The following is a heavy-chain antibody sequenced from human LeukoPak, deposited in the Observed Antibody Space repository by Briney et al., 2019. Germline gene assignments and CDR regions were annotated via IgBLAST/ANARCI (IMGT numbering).Heavy chain of an antibody. J-gene: IGHJ4*02. V-gene: IGHV3-48*01. D-gene: IGHD4-17*01. CDR2: ISSSSSTI. Sequence: GGSLRLPCAASGFTFSSYSMNWVRQAPGKGLEWVSYISSSSSTIYYADSVKGRFTISRDNAKNSLYLQMNSLRAEDTAVYYCARAVGDSFIDYWGQGTLVTVSS. CDR3: ARAVGDSFIDY. CDR1: GFTFSSYS.